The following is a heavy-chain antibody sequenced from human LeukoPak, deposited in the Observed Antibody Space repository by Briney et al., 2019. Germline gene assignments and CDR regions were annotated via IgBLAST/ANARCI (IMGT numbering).Heavy chain of an antibody. CDR3: ARIDDILNRGYMDV. J-gene: IGHJ6*03. V-gene: IGHV4-59*01. CDR2: IYYSGST. Sequence: SETLSLTCTVSGGSISSYYWSWIRQPPGKGLEWIGYIYYSGSTNYNPSLKSRVTISVDTSKNQFSLKLSSVTAADTAVYYCARIDDILNRGYMDVWGKGTTVTISS. CDR1: GGSISSYY. D-gene: IGHD3-9*01.